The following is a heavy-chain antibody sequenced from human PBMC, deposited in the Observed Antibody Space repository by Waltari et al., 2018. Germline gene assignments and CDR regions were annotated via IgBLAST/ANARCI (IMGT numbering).Heavy chain of an antibody. CDR3: ARRKLGEAFDI. V-gene: IGHV1-69*12. D-gene: IGHD3-16*01. CDR2: TIPIFGSP. Sequence: QVQLVQSGAEVKKPGSSVRVSCRASGGNFGRYAITWVRKAPGKGLEWMGGTIPIFGSPMYAPKFQGRVSITADELTYTVYMELNSLRSDDTAIYYCARRKLGEAFDIWGQGTMVIVSS. CDR1: GGNFGRYA. J-gene: IGHJ3*02.